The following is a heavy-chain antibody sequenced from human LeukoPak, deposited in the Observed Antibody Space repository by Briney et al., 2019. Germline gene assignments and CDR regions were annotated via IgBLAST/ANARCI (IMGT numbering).Heavy chain of an antibody. CDR1: GFTFSSYE. V-gene: IGHV3-23*01. D-gene: IGHD2-15*01. CDR3: AKGVAGYCSGGSCYFDY. Sequence: GGSLRLSCAASGFTFSSYEMNWVRQAPGKGLEWVSAISGSGGSTYYADSVKGRFTISRDNSKNTLYLQMNSLRAEDTAVYYCAKGVAGYCSGGSCYFDYWGQGTLVTVSS. CDR2: ISGSGGST. J-gene: IGHJ4*02.